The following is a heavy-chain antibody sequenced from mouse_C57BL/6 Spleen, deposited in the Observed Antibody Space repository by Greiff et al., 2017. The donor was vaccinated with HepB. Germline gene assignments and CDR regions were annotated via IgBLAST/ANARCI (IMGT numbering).Heavy chain of an antibody. CDR3: ARISYYGTFFDY. CDR2: ISNGGGST. Sequence: EVKLMESGGGLVQPGGSLKLSCAASGFTFSDYYMYWVRQTPEKRLEWAAYISNGGGSTYYPDTVKGRFTISRDNAKNTLYLQMSRLKSEDTAMYYCARISYYGTFFDYWGQGTTLTVSS. D-gene: IGHD1-1*01. V-gene: IGHV5-12*01. J-gene: IGHJ2*01. CDR1: GFTFSDYY.